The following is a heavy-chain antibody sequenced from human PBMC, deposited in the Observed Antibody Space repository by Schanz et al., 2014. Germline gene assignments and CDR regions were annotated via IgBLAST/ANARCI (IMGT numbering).Heavy chain of an antibody. D-gene: IGHD3-16*01. CDR2: IYYSGAT. V-gene: IGHV4-59*01. Sequence: QEQLQETGPGLVKPSGPLSLTCAVSGDSIRSSYWSWIRQPPGKGWEWIGYIYYSGATNYNPSLKSRVTLSVDTSKKQLSLKLTSVNAADTAVYYCARLPNLRWGWFDPWGPGTLXTVSS. CDR1: GDSIRSSY. CDR3: ARLPNLRWGWFDP. J-gene: IGHJ5*02.